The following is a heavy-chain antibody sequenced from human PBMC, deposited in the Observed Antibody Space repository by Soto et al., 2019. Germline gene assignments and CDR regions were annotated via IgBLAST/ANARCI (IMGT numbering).Heavy chain of an antibody. CDR3: ARHADVATYTDPAYFKS. V-gene: IGHV4-61*01. J-gene: IGHJ4*02. Sequence: SETLSLTCSVSGDTLRFGSYNWSWIRHPQGKGPEWIVYIYYSGNTKYSPSVEGRVSISIDPSKNQFSLRVTSVTAADRAVYYCARHADVATYTDPAYFKSWGEGTLVTVSS. CDR2: IYYSGNT. CDR1: GDTLRFGSYN. D-gene: IGHD5-12*01.